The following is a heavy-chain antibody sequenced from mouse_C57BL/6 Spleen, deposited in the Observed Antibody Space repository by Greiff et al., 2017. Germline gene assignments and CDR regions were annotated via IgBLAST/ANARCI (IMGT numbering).Heavy chain of an antibody. V-gene: IGHV1-69*01. J-gene: IGHJ2*01. CDR1: GYTFTSYW. CDR2: IDPSDSYT. Sequence: QVQLQQPGAELVMPGASVKLSCKASGYTFTSYWMHWVKQRPGQGLEWIGEIDPSDSYTNYNQKFKGKSTLTVDKSSSTAYMQLSSLTSADSVVYFWARGGGGYGFDYWGQGTTLTVSS. D-gene: IGHD2-2*01. CDR3: ARGGGGYGFDY.